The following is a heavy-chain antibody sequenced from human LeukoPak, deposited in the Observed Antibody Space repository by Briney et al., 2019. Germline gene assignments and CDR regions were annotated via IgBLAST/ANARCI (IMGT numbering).Heavy chain of an antibody. J-gene: IGHJ3*02. CDR3: ARDGRGYDFWSGGSSFDI. V-gene: IGHV1-2*02. CDR1: GYTFTGYY. CDR2: INPNSGGT. Sequence: GASVKVSCKASGYTFTGYYMHWVRQAPGQGLEWMGWINPNSGGTNYAQKFQGRVTMTRDTSISTAYMELSRLRSDDTAVYYCARDGRGYDFWSGGSSFDIWGQGTMVTVSS. D-gene: IGHD3-3*01.